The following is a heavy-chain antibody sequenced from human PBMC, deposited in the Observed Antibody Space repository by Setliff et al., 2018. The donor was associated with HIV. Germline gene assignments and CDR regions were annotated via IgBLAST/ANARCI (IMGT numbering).Heavy chain of an antibody. Sequence: ASVKVSCKGSGYTFTGYYVHWVRLAPGQGLEWMGWINPNVGGATYAQKFQGRVTMTRDTSISTAYMELGRLTSDDTALYYCAREADYSDTGGQYRYWGQGTLVTVSS. CDR2: INPNVGGA. CDR1: GYTFTGYY. CDR3: AREADYSDTGGQYRY. V-gene: IGHV1-2*02. J-gene: IGHJ4*02. D-gene: IGHD2-8*02.